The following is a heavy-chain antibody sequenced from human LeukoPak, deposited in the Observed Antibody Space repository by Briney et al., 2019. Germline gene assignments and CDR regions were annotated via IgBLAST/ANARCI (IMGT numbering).Heavy chain of an antibody. CDR1: GYTFTSYA. D-gene: IGHD3-10*01. CDR3: ARDLYYGSGSPPYYYYGMDV. CDR2: INAGNGNT. J-gene: IGHJ6*04. Sequence: APVKVSCKASGYTFTSYAMHWVRQAPGQRLEWMGWINAGNGNTKYSQKFQGRVTITRDTSASTAYMELSSLRSEDTAVYYCARDLYYGSGSPPYYYYGMDVWGKGTTVTVSS. V-gene: IGHV1-3*01.